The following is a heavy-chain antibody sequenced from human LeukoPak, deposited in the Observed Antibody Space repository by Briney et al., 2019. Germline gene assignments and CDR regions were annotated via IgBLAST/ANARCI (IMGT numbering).Heavy chain of an antibody. V-gene: IGHV1-8*03. CDR2: MNPNSGNT. J-gene: IGHJ4*02. CDR1: GYTFTSHD. Sequence: ASVKVSCKASGYTFTSHDINWVRQATGQGLEWMGWMNPNSGNTGYAQKFQGRVTITRNTSISTAYMELSSLRSEDTAVYYCARGSQYYYDSSGYYWDYWGQGTLVTVSS. CDR3: ARGSQYYYDSSGYYWDY. D-gene: IGHD3-22*01.